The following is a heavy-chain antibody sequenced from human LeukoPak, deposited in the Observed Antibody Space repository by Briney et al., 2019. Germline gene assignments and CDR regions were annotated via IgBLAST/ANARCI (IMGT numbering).Heavy chain of an antibody. D-gene: IGHD6-13*01. J-gene: IGHJ4*02. CDR2: ITYSGNA. CDR3: ARRVAAAAAGPGYFDY. Sequence: PSETLSLTCTVSGGSISRSGYYWGWIRQPPGKGLEWLGSITYSGNAYYYPSLKGRVTISVDTSKNQFSLKLSSVTAADTAVYYCARRVAAAAAGPGYFDYWGQGTLVTVSS. CDR1: GGSISRSGYY. V-gene: IGHV4-39*01.